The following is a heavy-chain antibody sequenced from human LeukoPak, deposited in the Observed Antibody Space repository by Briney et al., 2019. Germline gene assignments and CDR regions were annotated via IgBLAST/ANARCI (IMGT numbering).Heavy chain of an antibody. CDR1: GGSISSYY. V-gene: IGHV4-59*01. CDR3: AREVSGSYLLDY. D-gene: IGHD1-26*01. Sequence: SETLSLTCTGSGGSISSYYWSWIRQPPGKGLEWIGYIYDSGSTNYNPSLKSRVTISVDTSKNQFSLKLSSVTAADTAVYYCAREVSGSYLLDYWGQGTLVTVSS. CDR2: IYDSGST. J-gene: IGHJ4*02.